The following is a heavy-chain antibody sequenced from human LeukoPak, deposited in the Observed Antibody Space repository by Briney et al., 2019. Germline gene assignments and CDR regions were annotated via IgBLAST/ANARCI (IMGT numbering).Heavy chain of an antibody. CDR2: INHSGST. V-gene: IGHV4-34*01. CDR1: GGSFSGYY. J-gene: IGHJ4*02. CDR3: ARDPDY. Sequence: SETLSLTCAVYGGSFSGYYWSWIRQPPGRGLEWIGEINHSGSTNYNPSLKSRVTISVDTSKNQFSLKLSSVTAADTAVYYCARDPDYWGQGTLVTVSS.